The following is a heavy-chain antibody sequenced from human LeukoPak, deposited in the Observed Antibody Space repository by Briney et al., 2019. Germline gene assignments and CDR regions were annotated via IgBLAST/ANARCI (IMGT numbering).Heavy chain of an antibody. CDR3: ARGPYSSRAWGNYYYYGMDV. CDR1: GGTFSSYA. Sequence: GASVKVSCKASGGTFSSYAISWVRQAPGQGLEWMGGIIPIFGTANYAQKFQGRVTITADESTSTAYMELSSLRSEDTAVYYCARGPYSSRAWGNYYYYGMDVWGQGTTVTVSS. V-gene: IGHV1-69*01. CDR2: IIPIFGTA. J-gene: IGHJ6*02. D-gene: IGHD6-13*01.